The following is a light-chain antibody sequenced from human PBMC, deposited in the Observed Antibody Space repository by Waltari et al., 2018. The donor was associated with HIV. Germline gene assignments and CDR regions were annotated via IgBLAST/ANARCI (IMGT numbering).Light chain of an antibody. CDR1: QSLLHSFNNKNY. J-gene: IGKJ1*01. Sequence: DIVMTQSPDSLAVSLGERATINCKSSQSLLHSFNNKNYLAWYQQKPGQSPTLLFYWAFTREFGVPDRFTGSGSGTDFTLTITSLQSEDVALYYCQQYYSVPWTFGQGTKVEIK. V-gene: IGKV4-1*01. CDR3: QQYYSVPWT. CDR2: WAF.